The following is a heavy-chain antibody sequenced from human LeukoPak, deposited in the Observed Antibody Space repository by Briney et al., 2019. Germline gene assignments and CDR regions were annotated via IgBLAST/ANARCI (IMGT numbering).Heavy chain of an antibody. V-gene: IGHV3-11*03. J-gene: IGHJ3*02. CDR2: ITSDSTYT. D-gene: IGHD6-19*01. CDR1: GFTFSDSY. Sequence: GGSLRLSCVVSGFTFSDSYMSWIRQAPGKGLEWLSSITSDSTYTNYADSVKGRFTISRDNAKNTLYLQMNSLRAEDTAVYYCAKPCRSGLSPFDAFDIWGQGTMVTVSS. CDR3: AKPCRSGLSPFDAFDI.